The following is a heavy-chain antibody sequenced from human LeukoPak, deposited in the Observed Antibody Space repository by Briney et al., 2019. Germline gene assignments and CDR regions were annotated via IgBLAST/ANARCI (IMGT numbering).Heavy chain of an antibody. CDR1: GGSISSYY. CDR3: AVLIAAAGIELDGAFDI. V-gene: IGHV4-4*07. CDR2: IYTSGST. J-gene: IGHJ3*02. D-gene: IGHD6-13*01. Sequence: SETLSLTCTVSGGSISSYYWSCIRQPAGKGLEGIGRIYTSGSTNYIPSLKSRVTMSVDTSKNQFSLKLSSVTAADTAVYYCAVLIAAAGIELDGAFDIWGQGTMVTVSS.